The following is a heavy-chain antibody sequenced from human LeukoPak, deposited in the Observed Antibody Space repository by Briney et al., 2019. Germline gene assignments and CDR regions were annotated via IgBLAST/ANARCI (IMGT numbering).Heavy chain of an antibody. CDR3: ARVPTRWYYYDSSGNSRAFDI. CDR2: FDPEDGET. D-gene: IGHD3-22*01. J-gene: IGHJ3*02. Sequence: ASVKVSCKVSGYTLTELSMHWVRQAPGKGLEWMGGFDPEDGETIYAQKFQGRVTMTEDTSTDTAYMELSSLRSEGTAVYYCARVPTRWYYYDSSGNSRAFDIWGQGTMVTVSS. CDR1: GYTLTELS. V-gene: IGHV1-24*01.